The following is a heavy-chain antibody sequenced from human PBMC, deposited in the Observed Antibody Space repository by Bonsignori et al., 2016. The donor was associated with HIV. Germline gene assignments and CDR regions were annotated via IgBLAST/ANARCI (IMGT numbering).Heavy chain of an antibody. J-gene: IGHJ6*03. CDR2: ISSSGSTI. V-gene: IGHV3-11*01. D-gene: IGHD3-3*01. CDR3: ARSREGRRWSYYYMDV. Sequence: WIRQPPGKGPEWVSYISSSGSTIYYADSVKGRFTISRDNAKNSLYLQMNSLRAEDTAVYYCARSREGRRWSYYYMDVWGKGTTVTVSS.